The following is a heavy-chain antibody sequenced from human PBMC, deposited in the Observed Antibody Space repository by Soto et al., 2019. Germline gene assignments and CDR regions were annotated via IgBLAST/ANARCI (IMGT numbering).Heavy chain of an antibody. V-gene: IGHV3-48*02. CDR2: ISTTSSTI. Sequence: EVQLVESGGGLVQPGESLRLSCAASGFSFSSHSMNWVRQAPGKGLEWISYISTTSSTIYYADSVKGRSIISRDNAKNSLYLQMNTVRDEDTAVYDCAGGVEASYGDYWGQGTLVTVSS. CDR1: GFSFSSHS. J-gene: IGHJ4*02. D-gene: IGHD5-18*01. CDR3: AGGVEASYGDY.